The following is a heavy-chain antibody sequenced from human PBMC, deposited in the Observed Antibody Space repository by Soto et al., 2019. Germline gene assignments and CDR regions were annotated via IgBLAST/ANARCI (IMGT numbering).Heavy chain of an antibody. V-gene: IGHV1-46*01. J-gene: IGHJ4*02. CDR1: GYTFTSYY. CDR2: INPSGGST. Sequence: XVKVSCKASGYTFTSYYMHWVRQAPGQGLEWMGIINPSGGSTSYAQKFQGRVTMTRDTSTSTVYMELRSLRSEDTAVYYCARDGRKGHFDYWGQGTLVTVSS. CDR3: ARDGRKGHFDY.